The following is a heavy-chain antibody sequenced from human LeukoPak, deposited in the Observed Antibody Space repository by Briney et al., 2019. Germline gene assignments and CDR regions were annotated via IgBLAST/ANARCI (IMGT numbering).Heavy chain of an antibody. CDR3: ARDAGSGWYMDTFDI. Sequence: SETLSLTCTVSGGSISSYYWSWIRQPPGKGLEWIGYIYYSGSTNYNPSLKSRVTISVDTSKNQFSLKLSSVTAADTAVYYCARDAGSGWYMDTFDIWGQGTMVTVSS. CDR1: GGSISSYY. J-gene: IGHJ3*02. CDR2: IYYSGST. V-gene: IGHV4-59*01. D-gene: IGHD6-19*01.